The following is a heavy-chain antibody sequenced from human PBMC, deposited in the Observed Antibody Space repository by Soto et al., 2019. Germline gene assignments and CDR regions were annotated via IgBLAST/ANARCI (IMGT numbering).Heavy chain of an antibody. CDR2: IIPIFGTA. D-gene: IGHD3-9*01. CDR3: ARLRYFDWLPDYYGMDV. J-gene: IGHJ6*02. V-gene: IGHV1-69*13. CDR1: GGTFSSYA. Sequence: ASVKVSCKASGGTFSSYAISWVRQAPGQGLEWMGGIIPIFGTANYAQKFQGRVTITADESTSTAYMELSSLRSEDTAVYYCARLRYFDWLPDYYGMDVWGQGTTVTVSS.